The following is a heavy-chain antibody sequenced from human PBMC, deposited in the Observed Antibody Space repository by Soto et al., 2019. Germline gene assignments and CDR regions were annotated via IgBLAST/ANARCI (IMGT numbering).Heavy chain of an antibody. D-gene: IGHD3-3*01. CDR2: ISSSSSYI. J-gene: IGHJ6*02. CDR1: GFTFSSYS. CDR3: ARVSWLQYYDFWSSYDGMDV. Sequence: EVQLVESGGGLVKPGGSLRLSCAASGFTFSSYSMNWVRQAPGKGLEWVSSISSSSSYIYYADSVKGRFTISRDNAKNSLYLQMNSRRAEDTAVYYCARVSWLQYYDFWSSYDGMDVWGQGTTVTVSS. V-gene: IGHV3-21*01.